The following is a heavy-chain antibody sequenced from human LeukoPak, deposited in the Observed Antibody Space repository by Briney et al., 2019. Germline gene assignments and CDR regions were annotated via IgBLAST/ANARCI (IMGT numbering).Heavy chain of an antibody. CDR3: AKSSMIGTIFGA. D-gene: IGHD3-3*01. J-gene: IGHJ5*02. Sequence: GGSLRLSCAASGFTFDDYAMHWVRQAPGKGLEWVSGISRNSGSIGYADSVKGRFTISRDNAKNSLYLQMNSLRAEDTASYYCAKSSMIGTIFGAWGQGTLVTVSS. V-gene: IGHV3-9*01. CDR2: ISRNSGSI. CDR1: GFTFDDYA.